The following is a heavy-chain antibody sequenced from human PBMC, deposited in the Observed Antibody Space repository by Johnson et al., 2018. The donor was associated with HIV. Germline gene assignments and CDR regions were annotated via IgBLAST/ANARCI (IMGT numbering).Heavy chain of an antibody. J-gene: IGHJ3*02. Sequence: QVQLVESGGGVVQPGRSLRLSCAASGFSNYDMHWVRQAPGRGLEWVSSISYDGTNKYYGDSVKGRFTISRDNSKNTLFLQMDSLRTEDTAVYYCAKASLRGYSYVSYAFDIWGQGTMVTVSS. CDR3: AKASLRGYSYVSYAFDI. V-gene: IGHV3-30*18. CDR2: ISYDGTNK. CDR1: GFSNYD. D-gene: IGHD5-18*01.